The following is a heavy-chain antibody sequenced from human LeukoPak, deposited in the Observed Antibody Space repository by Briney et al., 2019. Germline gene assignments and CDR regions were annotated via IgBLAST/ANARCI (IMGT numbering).Heavy chain of an antibody. CDR3: ARANTNGYTYGNFDY. CDR2: ISYGSIYI. D-gene: IGHD5-18*01. V-gene: IGHV3-21*01. CDR1: GFTFSTYS. Sequence: GGSLRLSCAAPGFTFSTYSMNWVRQAPGKGLEWVSSISYGSIYIYYADSVKGRFTISRDDAQNSLYLQLNNLRAEDSALYYCARANTNGYTYGNFDYWGQETLVTVSS. J-gene: IGHJ4*02.